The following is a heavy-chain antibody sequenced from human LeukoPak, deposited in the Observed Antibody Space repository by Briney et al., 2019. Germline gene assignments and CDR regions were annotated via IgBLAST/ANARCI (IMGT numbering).Heavy chain of an antibody. CDR1: GFTFSSYE. V-gene: IGHV3-48*03. Sequence: GGSLRLSCAASGFTFSSYEMNWVRQAPGKGLEWVSYISSSGSTIYYADSVKGRFTISRDNAKNSLYLQMNSLRDEDTAVYYCTRVVFTGYESDYWGQGTLVTVSS. D-gene: IGHD5-12*01. J-gene: IGHJ4*02. CDR2: ISSSGSTI. CDR3: TRVVFTGYESDY.